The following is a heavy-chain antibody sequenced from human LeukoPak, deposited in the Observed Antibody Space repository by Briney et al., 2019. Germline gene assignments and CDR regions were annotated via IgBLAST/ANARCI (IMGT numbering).Heavy chain of an antibody. Sequence: SETLSLTCTVSGGSISSYYWSWIRQPPGKGLEWIGYIYYSGSTNYNPSLKGRVTISVDTSKNQFSLKLSSVTAADTAVYYCARGLPYFDYWGQGTLVTVSS. V-gene: IGHV4-59*01. CDR3: ARGLPYFDY. CDR2: IYYSGST. D-gene: IGHD4-11*01. CDR1: GGSISSYY. J-gene: IGHJ4*02.